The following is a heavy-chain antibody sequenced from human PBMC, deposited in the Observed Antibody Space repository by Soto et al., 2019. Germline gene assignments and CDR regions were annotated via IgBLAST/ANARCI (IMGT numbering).Heavy chain of an antibody. D-gene: IGHD6-19*01. J-gene: IGHJ5*02. CDR1: GGTFSSYT. CDR2: IIPILGIA. V-gene: IGHV1-69*02. Sequence: QVQLVQSGAEVKKPGSSVKVSCKASGGTFSSYTISWVRQAPGQGLEWMGRIIPILGIANYAQKFQGRVTITADKSTSTAYMELSSLRSEDTAVYYCAGLAVAGSDNWFDPWGQGTLVTVSS. CDR3: AGLAVAGSDNWFDP.